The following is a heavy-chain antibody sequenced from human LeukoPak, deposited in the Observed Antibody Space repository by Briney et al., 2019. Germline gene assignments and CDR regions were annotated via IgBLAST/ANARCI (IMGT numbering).Heavy chain of an antibody. CDR2: ISWSRYII. Sequence: GRSLRLSCAASGFTFDEYAMHWVRRAPGKGLEWVSGISWSRYIIEYADSVRGRFTISRDNAKNSLFLQMNSLRAEDSAMYYCVRDHVGGSCVDCPLGDAFDTWGQGTMVTVSS. CDR1: GFTFDEYA. D-gene: IGHD2-15*01. V-gene: IGHV3-9*01. J-gene: IGHJ3*02. CDR3: VRDHVGGSCVDCPLGDAFDT.